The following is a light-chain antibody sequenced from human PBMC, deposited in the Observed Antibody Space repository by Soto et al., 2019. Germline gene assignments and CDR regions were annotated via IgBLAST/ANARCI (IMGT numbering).Light chain of an antibody. J-gene: IGKJ5*01. Sequence: ESVLTQSPATLSLSPGERATLSCMSSPSVPNYLAWYQQKPRQAPRLLIYGAFNRATGIPARFSGSGSWADFTLTISSLEPEDFAVYYCQQRNIWPPVTFGQGTRLEN. CDR1: PSVPNY. CDR2: GAF. V-gene: IGKV3-11*01. CDR3: QQRNIWPPVT.